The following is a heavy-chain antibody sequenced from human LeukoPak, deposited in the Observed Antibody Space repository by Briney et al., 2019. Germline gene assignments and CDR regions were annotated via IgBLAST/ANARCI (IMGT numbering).Heavy chain of an antibody. CDR1: GGTFSSYA. CDR3: ARAAPLVGATPDDAFDI. CDR2: IIPIFGTA. J-gene: IGHJ3*02. V-gene: IGHV1-69*01. Sequence: SVKVSCKASGGTFSSYAISWVRQAPGQGLEWMGGIIPIFGTANYAQKFQGRVTITADESTSTAYMELSSLRSEDTAVYYCARAAPLVGATPDDAFDIWGQGTMVTVSS. D-gene: IGHD1-26*01.